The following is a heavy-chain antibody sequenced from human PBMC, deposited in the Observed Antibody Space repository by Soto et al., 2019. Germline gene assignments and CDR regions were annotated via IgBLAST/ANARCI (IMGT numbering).Heavy chain of an antibody. Sequence: GGSLRLSCAASGFTFSSYAMSWVRQAPGKGLEWVSAISGSGGSTYYADSGKGRFTISRDNSKNTLYLQMNSLRAEDTAVYYWAKSELSSSWYPEYFQHWGQGTLVTVSS. CDR2: ISGSGGST. CDR1: GFTFSSYA. J-gene: IGHJ1*01. D-gene: IGHD6-13*01. V-gene: IGHV3-23*01. CDR3: AKSELSSSWYPEYFQH.